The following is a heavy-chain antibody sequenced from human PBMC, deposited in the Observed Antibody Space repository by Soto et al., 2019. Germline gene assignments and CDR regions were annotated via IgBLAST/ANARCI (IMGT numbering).Heavy chain of an antibody. Sequence: EVHLVESGGGLVQTGGSLRLSCAIFESTVSRDWMNWVRQAPGKGLEWVAHINQDGSEKYYVDSVKGRFTISRDNAKKSLYRQMNSLRPAATGMYYCSGGVGEAFWGQGPVVTVSS. J-gene: IGHJ4*02. CDR3: SGGVGEAF. CDR1: ESTVSRDW. D-gene: IGHD3-16*01. CDR2: INQDGSEK. V-gene: IGHV3-7*04.